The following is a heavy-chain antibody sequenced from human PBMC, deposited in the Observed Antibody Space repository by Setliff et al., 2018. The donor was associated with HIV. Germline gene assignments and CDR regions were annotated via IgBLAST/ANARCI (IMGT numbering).Heavy chain of an antibody. J-gene: IGHJ4*02. CDR3: ARGEWVIRGDFDH. Sequence: ASVKVSCKTSGHPFSNYDIIWVRRATGQGLEWMGWMNPNSGATGYAQKFKDRFIMTRDTSISTAYMELSSLTSEDTAVYYCARGEWVIRGDFDHWGQGTLVTVS. D-gene: IGHD3-10*01. CDR2: MNPNSGAT. V-gene: IGHV1-8*01. CDR1: GHPFSNYD.